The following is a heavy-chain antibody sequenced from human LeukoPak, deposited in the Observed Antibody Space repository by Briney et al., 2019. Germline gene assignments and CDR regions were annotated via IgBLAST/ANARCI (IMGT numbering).Heavy chain of an antibody. Sequence: PGGSLRLSCAASGFTFSSYEMNWVRQAPGKGLEWVSYISSSGSTIYYADSVKGRFTISRDNAKNSLYLQMNSLRAEDTAIYYCARDSSSSLLGYWGQGTLVTVSS. D-gene: IGHD6-6*01. CDR2: ISSSGSTI. CDR3: ARDSSSSLLGY. J-gene: IGHJ4*02. V-gene: IGHV3-48*03. CDR1: GFTFSSYE.